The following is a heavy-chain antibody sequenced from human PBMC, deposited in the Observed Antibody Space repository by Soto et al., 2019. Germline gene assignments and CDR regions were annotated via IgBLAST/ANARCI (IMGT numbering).Heavy chain of an antibody. D-gene: IGHD3-3*01. V-gene: IGHV3-15*01. Sequence: GESLKISCAASGFSFSNAWMSWVRQAPEKGLEWVGRLKSKTDGGTADYAAPVRGRFTISRDDSKNTLYLQMNRLSTEDTGVYYCTTGGDDFWSEYSFHYWGQGTLVTVSS. CDR1: GFSFSNAW. CDR3: TTGGDDFWSEYSFHY. CDR2: LKSKTDGGTA. J-gene: IGHJ4*02.